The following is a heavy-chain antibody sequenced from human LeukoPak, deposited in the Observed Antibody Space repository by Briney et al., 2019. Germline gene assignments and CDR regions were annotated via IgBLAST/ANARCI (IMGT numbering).Heavy chain of an antibody. Sequence: GRSLRLSCAASGFTFSSYGMHWVRQAPGKGLEWVAVISSDGSNKYYADSVKGRFTIPRDNPKNTLYLQMNSLRAEDTAVYYCAGGYTSGWYVAFDIWGQGTMVTVSS. CDR2: ISSDGSNK. CDR3: AGGYTSGWYVAFDI. V-gene: IGHV3-30*03. D-gene: IGHD6-19*01. CDR1: GFTFSSYG. J-gene: IGHJ3*02.